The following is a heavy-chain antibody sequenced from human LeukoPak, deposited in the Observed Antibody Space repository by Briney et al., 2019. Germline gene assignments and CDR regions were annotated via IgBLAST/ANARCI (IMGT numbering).Heavy chain of an antibody. CDR3: ARIRDYVFDY. CDR1: GFIFSDYY. D-gene: IGHD3-10*02. CDR2: ISSSGSYT. J-gene: IGHJ4*02. Sequence: PGGYLRLSCTASGFIFSDYYMTWTRQAPGKGLEWISYISSSGSYTNYTDSVKGRFTISRDNAKNSLYLHLNSLRAEDTAVYYCARIRDYVFDYWGQGALVTVSS. V-gene: IGHV3-11*03.